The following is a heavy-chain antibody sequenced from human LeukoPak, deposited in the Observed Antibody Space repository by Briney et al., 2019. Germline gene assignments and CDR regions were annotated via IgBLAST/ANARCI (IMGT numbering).Heavy chain of an antibody. CDR2: IYYSGST. V-gene: IGHV4-30-4*08. Sequence: PSETLSLTCTVSGGSISSYYWSWIRQPPGKGLEWIGYIYYSGSTYYNPSLKSRVTISVDTSKNQFSLKLSSVTAADTAVYYCAREAEYCTNGVCYKGFDYWGQGTLVTVSS. J-gene: IGHJ4*02. D-gene: IGHD2-8*01. CDR3: AREAEYCTNGVCYKGFDY. CDR1: GGSISSYY.